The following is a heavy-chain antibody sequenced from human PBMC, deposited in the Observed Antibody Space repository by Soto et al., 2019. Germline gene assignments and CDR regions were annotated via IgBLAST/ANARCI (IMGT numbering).Heavy chain of an antibody. D-gene: IGHD6-13*01. CDR2: IGSSSGDI. Sequence: SLRLSCAASGFTFSTYSMNWVRQAPGKGLEWVSCIGSSSGDIYYADSVKGRFTISRDNAKNSTYLQMNSLRADDTAVYYCAREVSIAAAGTGSAFDIWGQGTMVTVSS. V-gene: IGHV3-21*01. CDR1: GFTFSTYS. J-gene: IGHJ3*02. CDR3: AREVSIAAAGTGSAFDI.